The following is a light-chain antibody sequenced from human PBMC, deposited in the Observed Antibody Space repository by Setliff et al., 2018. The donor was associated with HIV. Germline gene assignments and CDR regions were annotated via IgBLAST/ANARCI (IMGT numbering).Light chain of an antibody. J-gene: IGLJ3*02. CDR2: EVR. Sequence: HSALTQPASVSGSPGQSITISCAGTSSDVGDYAFVSWYQQHPGKAPKLIIYEVRRRPSGISNRFSGSKSGNTASLTISGLQTDDEAYYHCSSYTTRGTWVFGGGTKVTVL. V-gene: IGLV2-14*03. CDR1: SSDVGDYAF. CDR3: SSYTTRGTWV.